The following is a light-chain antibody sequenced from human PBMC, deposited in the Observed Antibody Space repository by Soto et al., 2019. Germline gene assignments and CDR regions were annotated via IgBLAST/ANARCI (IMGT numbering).Light chain of an antibody. CDR1: QSVSSN. Sequence: EIVLTQSPATLSLSPGERATLSCRASQSVSSNLACYHQKPGHAPRLLIYGASTRATDIAARISGSGSATDFTLTISRLQPEDFAVYYCQQYNRSPLTFGGGTKVEIK. CDR2: GAS. V-gene: IGKV3D-15*01. CDR3: QQYNRSPLT. J-gene: IGKJ4*01.